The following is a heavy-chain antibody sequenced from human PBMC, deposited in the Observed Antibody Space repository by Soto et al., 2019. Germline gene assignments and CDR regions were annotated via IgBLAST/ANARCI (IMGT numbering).Heavy chain of an antibody. CDR2: IYTSGST. CDR1: GGSISSYY. V-gene: IGHV4-4*07. Sequence: SETLSLTCTVSGGSISSYYWSWIRQPAGKGLEWIGRIYTSGSTNYNPSLKSRVTMSVDTSKNQFSLKLSSVTAADTAVYYCARVKIEGYSSSWYLDYWGQGTLVTVSS. CDR3: ARVKIEGYSSSWYLDY. J-gene: IGHJ4*02. D-gene: IGHD6-13*01.